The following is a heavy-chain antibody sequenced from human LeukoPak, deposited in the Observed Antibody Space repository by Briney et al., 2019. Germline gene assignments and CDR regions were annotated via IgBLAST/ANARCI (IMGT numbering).Heavy chain of an antibody. Sequence: GGSLRLSCAASGFTFSSYSMNWVRQAPGKGLEWVSSIGSSSSYIYYADSVKGRFTISRDNAKNSLYLQMNSLRTEDTAVYYCAKLPRDSSAPSWGQGTLVTVSS. CDR1: GFTFSSYS. D-gene: IGHD3-10*01. CDR2: IGSSSSYI. J-gene: IGHJ4*02. CDR3: AKLPRDSSAPS. V-gene: IGHV3-21*01.